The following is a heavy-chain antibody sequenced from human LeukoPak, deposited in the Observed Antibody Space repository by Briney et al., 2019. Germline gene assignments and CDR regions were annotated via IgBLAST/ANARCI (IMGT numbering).Heavy chain of an antibody. CDR3: ARDTSSRWYLFDY. J-gene: IGHJ4*02. D-gene: IGHD2-15*01. V-gene: IGHV4-38-2*02. CDR1: GFSISSGYQ. CDR2: IHHSGNT. Sequence: SETLSLTCSVSGFSISSGYQWGWIRQSPGKGLEWIGTIHHSGNTDYNPSLESRVTMSVDTSKNEFSLKLNFVTAADTAVYYCARDTSSRWYLFDYWGQGTLVPVSS.